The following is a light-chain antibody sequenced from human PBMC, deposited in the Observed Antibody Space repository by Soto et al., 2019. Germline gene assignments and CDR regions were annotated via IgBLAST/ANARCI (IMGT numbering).Light chain of an antibody. CDR1: QSISSW. Sequence: DIQMTQSPSTLSASVGDRVTITCRASQSISSWLAWYQQKPGKAPKLLISVASSLESGVPSRFSGSGSGTEFTLTIRGLQPDDFATNYYHQYNSYSGTFGQGTKVQIK. CDR2: VAS. J-gene: IGKJ1*01. V-gene: IGKV1-5*01. CDR3: HQYNSYSGT.